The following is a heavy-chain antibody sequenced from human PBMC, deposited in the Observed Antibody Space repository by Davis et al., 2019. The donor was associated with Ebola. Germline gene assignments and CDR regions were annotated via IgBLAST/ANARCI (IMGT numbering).Heavy chain of an antibody. Sequence: GESLKISCAASGFLFSSYVMSWVRQAPGRGLEWVSSISASGGATFYADSVKGRIVMSRDNSNDTLYLRMNNLRAEDTAIYYCAKDLTSYYGSGDFFDYWGQGILVTVSS. CDR2: ISASGGAT. V-gene: IGHV3-23*01. CDR1: GFLFSSYV. CDR3: AKDLTSYYGSGDFFDY. D-gene: IGHD3-10*01. J-gene: IGHJ4*02.